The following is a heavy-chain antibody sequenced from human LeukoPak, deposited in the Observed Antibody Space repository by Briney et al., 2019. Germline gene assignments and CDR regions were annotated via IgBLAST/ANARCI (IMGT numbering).Heavy chain of an antibody. CDR2: INSDGIST. J-gene: IGHJ4*02. Sequence: GGSLRLSCAASGFTFSSYWMHWVRQAPGKGLVWVSRINSDGISTSYADSVKGRFTISRDNGKNTLYLQMNSLRAEDTAVYYCANILGYCSGGSCYDYWGQGTLVTVSS. D-gene: IGHD2-15*01. V-gene: IGHV3-74*01. CDR3: ANILGYCSGGSCYDY. CDR1: GFTFSSYW.